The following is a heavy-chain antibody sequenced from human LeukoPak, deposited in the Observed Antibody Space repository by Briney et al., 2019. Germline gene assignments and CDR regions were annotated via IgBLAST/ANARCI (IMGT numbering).Heavy chain of an antibody. D-gene: IGHD3-22*01. CDR3: ARENPSGYYNRPIDY. J-gene: IGHJ4*02. CDR2: IYYSGSI. V-gene: IGHV4-59*01. Sequence: MPSETLSLTCTVSGASISSYYWSWIRRPPGKGLEWIGDIYYSGSIKYNPSLKSRVTMSVDTSKNQFSLKLSSVTAADTAIYYCARENPSGYYNRPIDYWGQGTLVTVSS. CDR1: GASISSYY.